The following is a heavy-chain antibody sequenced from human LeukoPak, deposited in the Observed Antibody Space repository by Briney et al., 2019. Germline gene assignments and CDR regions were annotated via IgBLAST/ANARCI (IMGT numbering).Heavy chain of an antibody. CDR1: GGSIGSSSYY. D-gene: IGHD6-6*01. CDR2: IYSSGGT. V-gene: IGHV4-39*07. Sequence: SETLSLTCTVSGGSIGSSSYYWGWIRQPPGKGLEWIGTIYSSGGTYYNPSLKSRVTISVDTSKNQSSLRLSSVTAADTAVYYCAREYSSSFDYWGQGTLVTVSS. J-gene: IGHJ4*02. CDR3: AREYSSSFDY.